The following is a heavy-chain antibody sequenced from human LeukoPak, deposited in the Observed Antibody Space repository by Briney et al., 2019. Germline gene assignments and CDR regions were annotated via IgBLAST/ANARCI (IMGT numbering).Heavy chain of an antibody. D-gene: IGHD1-26*01. CDR3: ARDRSGSYYPY. CDR2: INPNSGGT. V-gene: IGHV1-2*02. CDR1: GYTFTGYY. J-gene: IGHJ4*02. Sequence: ASVKVSCXASGYTFTGYYMHWVRQAPGQGLGWMGWINPNSGGTNYAQKFQGRVTMTRDTSISTAYMELSRLRSDDTAVYYCARDRSGSYYPYWGQGTLVTVSS.